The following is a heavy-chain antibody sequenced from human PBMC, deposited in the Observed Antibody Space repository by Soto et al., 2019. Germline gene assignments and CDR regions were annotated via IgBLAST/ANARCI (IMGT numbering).Heavy chain of an antibody. CDR2: IYHSGTT. Sequence: SETLSLTCAVSGSSINSGYFWGWIRQPQGKGPEWLGSIYHSGTTYYNPSVKGRVTISVDTSKNQFSLKMSSVTAADTAVYYCARDSSGYYWFDPWGQGTLVTVSS. CDR1: GSSINSGYF. V-gene: IGHV4-38-2*02. CDR3: ARDSSGYYWFDP. D-gene: IGHD3-22*01. J-gene: IGHJ5*02.